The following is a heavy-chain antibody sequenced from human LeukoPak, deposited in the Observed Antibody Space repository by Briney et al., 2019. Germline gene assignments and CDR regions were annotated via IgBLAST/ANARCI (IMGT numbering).Heavy chain of an antibody. D-gene: IGHD3-10*01. V-gene: IGHV5-51*01. CDR2: IYPGDSDT. CDR1: GYTFTSYW. J-gene: IGHJ4*02. Sequence: EESLKISCKGSGYTFTSYWIGWVRQMPGKGLEWMGIIYPGDSDTRYSPSFQGQVTISADKSISTAYLQWSSLKASDTAMYYCARRGFGELTANDYWGQGTLVTVSS. CDR3: ARRGFGELTANDY.